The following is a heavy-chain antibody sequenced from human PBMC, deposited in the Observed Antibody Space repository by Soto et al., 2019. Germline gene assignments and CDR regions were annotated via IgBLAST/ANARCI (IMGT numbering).Heavy chain of an antibody. J-gene: IGHJ4*02. CDR1: GGSISSSSYY. CDR3: ARLKLGYCSGGSCYGGENGFDY. D-gene: IGHD2-15*01. Sequence: QLQLQESGPGLVKPSETLSLTCTVSGGSISSSSYYWGWIRQPPGKGLEWIGSIYYSGSTYYNPSLKSRVTISVDTSKNQFSLKLSSVTAADTAVYYCARLKLGYCSGGSCYGGENGFDYWGQGTLVTVSS. V-gene: IGHV4-39*01. CDR2: IYYSGST.